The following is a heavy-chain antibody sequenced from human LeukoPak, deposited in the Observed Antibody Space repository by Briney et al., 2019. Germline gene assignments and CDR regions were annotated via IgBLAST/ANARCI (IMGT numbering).Heavy chain of an antibody. D-gene: IGHD1-26*01. CDR2: IKQDRSEK. J-gene: IGHJ3*02. Sequence: GGSLRLSCAASGFTFTNYWMSWVRQAPGKGLELVANIKQDRSEKYYVDSVKGRFTISRDNAKNSLYLQMNSLRAEDTAVYYCARYRFVVGATDSFDMWGQGTTVTVSS. CDR3: ARYRFVVGATDSFDM. CDR1: GFTFTNYW. V-gene: IGHV3-7*01.